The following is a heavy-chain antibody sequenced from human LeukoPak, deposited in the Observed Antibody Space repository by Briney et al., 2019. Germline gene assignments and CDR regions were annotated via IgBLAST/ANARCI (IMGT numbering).Heavy chain of an antibody. CDR1: GLTFDTYG. CDR3: ASPPLYGDATDGFDY. CDR2: ISASGSNT. V-gene: IGHV3-23*01. D-gene: IGHD4-17*01. J-gene: IGHJ4*02. Sequence: GGSLRLSCTVSGLTFDTYGMSWVRQAPGKGLEWVSAISASGSNTHYADSVKGRFTISRDNSKNTLYLQMNSLRAEDTAVYYCASPPLYGDATDGFDYWGQGTLVTVSS.